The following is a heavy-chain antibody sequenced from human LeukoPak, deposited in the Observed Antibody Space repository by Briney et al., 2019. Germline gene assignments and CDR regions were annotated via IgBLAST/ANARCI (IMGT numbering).Heavy chain of an antibody. Sequence: GGSLRLSCAASGFTVSSNYMSWVRQAPGKGLEWVSVIYSGGSTYYADSVKGRFTTSRDNSKNTLYLQMNSLRAEDTAVYYCARDRRSGYSYEGYWGQGTLVTVSS. CDR1: GFTVSSNY. D-gene: IGHD5-18*01. V-gene: IGHV3-53*01. CDR3: ARDRRSGYSYEGY. CDR2: IYSGGST. J-gene: IGHJ4*02.